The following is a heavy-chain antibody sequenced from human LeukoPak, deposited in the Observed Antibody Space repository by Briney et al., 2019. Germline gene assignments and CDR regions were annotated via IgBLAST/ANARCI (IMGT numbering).Heavy chain of an antibody. CDR1: GFTFSNYW. V-gene: IGHV3-74*01. D-gene: IGHD6-19*01. CDR2: INSDGSTT. Sequence: GGSLRLSCAASGFTFSNYWMHWVRQAPGKGLVWVSRINSDGSTTTYADSVKGRFTISRDNSKNTLYLQMNNLRDEDTAVYYCAKDVISVAGTPRYFDYWGQGTLVTVSS. J-gene: IGHJ4*02. CDR3: AKDVISVAGTPRYFDY.